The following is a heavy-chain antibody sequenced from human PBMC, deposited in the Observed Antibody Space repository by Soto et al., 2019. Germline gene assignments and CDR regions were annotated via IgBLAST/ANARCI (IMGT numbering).Heavy chain of an antibody. CDR1: SGSISSYY. D-gene: IGHD6-6*01. V-gene: IGHV4-59*01. J-gene: IGHJ4*02. CDR2: IYYSGST. CDR3: ARNVRARPFDY. Sequence: QVQLQESGPGLVKPSETLSLTCTVSSGSISSYYWSWIRQPPGKGLEWIGYIYYSGSTNYNPSLKSRVTISVDTSKNQFSLKLSSVTAADTAVYYCARNVRARPFDYWGQGTLVTVSS.